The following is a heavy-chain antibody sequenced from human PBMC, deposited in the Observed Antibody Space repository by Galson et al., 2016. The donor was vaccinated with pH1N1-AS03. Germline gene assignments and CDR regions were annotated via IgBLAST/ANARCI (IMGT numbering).Heavy chain of an antibody. CDR3: AIESMGYGWGSSYCGY. J-gene: IGHJ4*02. V-gene: IGHV1-8*01. Sequence: SVKVSCKASGYTFTTFDINWVRLATGQGLEWMGWMNPNSANTGYAQKVQDRVTMTRNTSISTAYLELSSLRYEDTAVYYCAIESMGYGWGSSYCGYWGQGTVVTVSS. D-gene: IGHD3-10*01. CDR2: MNPNSANT. CDR1: GYTFTTFD.